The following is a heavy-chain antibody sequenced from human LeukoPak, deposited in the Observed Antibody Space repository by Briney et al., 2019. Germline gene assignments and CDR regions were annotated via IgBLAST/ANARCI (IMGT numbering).Heavy chain of an antibody. Sequence: GVSLRLSCAASGFTFSSCGMHWVRQAPGKGLEWVAFIRYDGSNKYYADSVKGRFTISRDNSKNTLYLQMNSLRAEDTAVYYCAKDIWAIAVAEPFDYWGQGTLVTVSS. J-gene: IGHJ4*02. CDR2: IRYDGSNK. D-gene: IGHD6-19*01. V-gene: IGHV3-30*02. CDR1: GFTFSSCG. CDR3: AKDIWAIAVAEPFDY.